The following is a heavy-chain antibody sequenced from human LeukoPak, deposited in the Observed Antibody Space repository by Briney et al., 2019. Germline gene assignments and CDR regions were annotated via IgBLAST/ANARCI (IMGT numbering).Heavy chain of an antibody. CDR3: ATGYGVVVAATIPWYYMDV. J-gene: IGHJ6*03. V-gene: IGHV3-30*19. CDR2: ISYDGSNK. CDR1: GFTFSNAW. D-gene: IGHD2-15*01. Sequence: PGGSLRLSCAASGFTFSNAWMSWVRQAPGKGLEWVAVISYDGSNKYYADSVKGRFTISRDNSKNTLYLQMNSLRAEDTAVYYCATGYGVVVAATIPWYYMDVWGKGTTVTVSS.